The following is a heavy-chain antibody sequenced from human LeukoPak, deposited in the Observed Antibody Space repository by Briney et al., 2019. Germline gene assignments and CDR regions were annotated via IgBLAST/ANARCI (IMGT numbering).Heavy chain of an antibody. CDR1: GGSISSSSYY. D-gene: IGHD3-22*01. CDR3: ARPRYYDDNWFDP. V-gene: IGHV4-39*07. J-gene: IGHJ5*02. CDR2: IYYSGSA. Sequence: PSETLSLTCTVSGGSISSSSYYWGWIRQPPGKGLEWIGSIYYSGSAYYNPSLKSRVTISVDTSKNQFSLKLSSVTAADTAVYYCARPRYYDDNWFDPWGQGTLVTVSS.